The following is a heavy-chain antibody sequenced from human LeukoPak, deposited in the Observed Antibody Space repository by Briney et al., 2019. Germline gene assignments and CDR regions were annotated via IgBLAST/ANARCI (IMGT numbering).Heavy chain of an antibody. CDR1: GFTFGDYA. J-gene: IGHJ6*03. CDR3: TRAQTRATYYDILTGWFYYYMDV. D-gene: IGHD3-9*01. V-gene: IGHV3-49*04. Sequence: GGSLRLSCTASGFTFGDYAMSWVRQAPGKGLEWVGFIRSKAYGGTTEYAASVKGRFTISRDDSKSIAYLQMNSLKAEDTAVYYCTRAQTRATYYDILTGWFYYYMDVWGKGTTVTISS. CDR2: IRSKAYGGTT.